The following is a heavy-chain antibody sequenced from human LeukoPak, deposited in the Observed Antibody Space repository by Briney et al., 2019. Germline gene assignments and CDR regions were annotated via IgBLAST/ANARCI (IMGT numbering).Heavy chain of an antibody. J-gene: IGHJ3*02. CDR2: ISYDGSSK. Sequence: GGSLRLSCAASGFTFSSYAMHWVRQAPGKGLEWVAIISYDGSSKYYADSVKGRFTISRDNSKNTLYLQMNSLRAEDTAVYYCARVMGSSWLDPALDIWGQGTMVTVSS. V-gene: IGHV3-30-3*01. D-gene: IGHD6-13*01. CDR3: ARVMGSSWLDPALDI. CDR1: GFTFSSYA.